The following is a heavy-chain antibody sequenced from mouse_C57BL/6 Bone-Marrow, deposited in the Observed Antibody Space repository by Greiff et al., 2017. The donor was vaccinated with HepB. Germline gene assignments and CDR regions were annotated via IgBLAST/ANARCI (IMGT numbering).Heavy chain of an antibody. CDR1: GYTFTDYY. Sequence: QLQQSGPVLVKPGASVKMSCKASGYTFTDYYMNWVKQSHGKSLEWIGVINPYNGGTSYNQKFKGKATLTVDKSSSTAYMELNSLTSEDSAVYYCARRGYASRGFAYWGQGTLVTVSA. V-gene: IGHV1-19*01. CDR2: INPYNGGT. CDR3: ARRGYASRGFAY. J-gene: IGHJ3*01. D-gene: IGHD3-1*01.